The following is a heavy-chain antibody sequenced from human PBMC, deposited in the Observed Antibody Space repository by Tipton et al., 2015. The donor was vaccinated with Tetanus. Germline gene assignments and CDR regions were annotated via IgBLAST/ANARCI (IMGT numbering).Heavy chain of an antibody. V-gene: IGHV4-34*01. J-gene: IGHJ4*02. CDR2: INHRGGT. CDR1: GGSFSGFY. D-gene: IGHD3-3*01. CDR3: ARIHDFLSGHFDF. Sequence: TLSLTCAVSGGSFSGFYWSWIRQPPGKGLEWIGEINHRGGTSYKPSLKSRVTISVDTSKNQFSLNMTSVTAADTAVYYCARIHDFLSGHFDFWGQGTLVAVSS.